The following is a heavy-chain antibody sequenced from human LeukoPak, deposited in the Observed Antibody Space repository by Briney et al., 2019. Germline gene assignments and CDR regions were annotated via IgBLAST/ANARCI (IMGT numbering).Heavy chain of an antibody. V-gene: IGHV3-73*01. J-gene: IGHJ4*02. CDR1: GFIFSDAS. CDR3: LARGDRYAHFDY. D-gene: IGHD2-2*01. Sequence: GGSLRLSCAACGFIFSDASIHWVRQASGKGLEGVGRIRSKANNYATAYAVSVKGSVHISRDDYKNTAYVQMNSLESGDTAVYHCLARGDRYAHFDYWGQGILVTVSS. CDR2: IRSKANNYAT.